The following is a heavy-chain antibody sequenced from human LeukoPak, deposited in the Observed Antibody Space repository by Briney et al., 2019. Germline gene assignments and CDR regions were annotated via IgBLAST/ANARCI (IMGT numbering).Heavy chain of an antibody. CDR2: IYYSGST. Sequence: PSETLSLTCTVSGGSISSGGYYWSWIRQHPGKGLEWIGYIYYSGSTYYNPSLKSRVPISVDTSKNQFSLKLSSVTAADTAVYYCARVTNGDYYYYYMDVWGKGTTVTVSS. J-gene: IGHJ6*03. CDR3: ARVTNGDYYYYYMDV. CDR1: GGSISSGGYY. V-gene: IGHV4-31*03. D-gene: IGHD3-10*01.